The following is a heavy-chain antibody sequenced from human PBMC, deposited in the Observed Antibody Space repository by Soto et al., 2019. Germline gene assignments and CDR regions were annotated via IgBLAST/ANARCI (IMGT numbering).Heavy chain of an antibody. CDR1: GYTFTSYA. CDR2: INAGNGNT. V-gene: IGHV1-3*01. J-gene: IGHJ3*02. Sequence: QVQLVQSGAEVKKPGGSVKVSCKASGYTFTSYAMHWVRQAPGQRLEWMGWINAGNGNTKYSQKFQGRVTITRDTSASTAYMELSSLRSEDTAVYYCARRAYYDTLTGRRDAFDIWGQGTMVTVSS. CDR3: ARRAYYDTLTGRRDAFDI. D-gene: IGHD3-9*01.